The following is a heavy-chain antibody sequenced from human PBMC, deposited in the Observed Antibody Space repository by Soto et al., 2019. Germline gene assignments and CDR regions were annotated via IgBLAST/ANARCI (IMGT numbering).Heavy chain of an antibody. CDR2: IYYSGST. J-gene: IGHJ6*02. V-gene: IGHV4-59*01. CDR1: GGSISSYY. D-gene: IGHD3-3*01. CDR3: ASGFSGFASGYGYYYYGMDV. Sequence: PSKNLSLTCTVSGGSISSYYWSWIRQPPGKGLEWIGYIYYSGSTNYNPSLKSRVTISVDTSKNQFSLKLSSVTAADTAVYYCASGFSGFASGYGYYYYGMDVCVQGSTV.